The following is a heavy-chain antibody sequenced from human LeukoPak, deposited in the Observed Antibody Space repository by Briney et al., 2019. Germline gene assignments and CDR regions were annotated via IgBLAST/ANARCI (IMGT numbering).Heavy chain of an antibody. CDR1: GFTFSSYA. CDR3: AKHYGSGTYYNYLDY. CDR2: ISSNGGGT. V-gene: IGHV3-23*01. D-gene: IGHD3-10*01. J-gene: IGHJ4*02. Sequence: PGGCLRLSCAASGFTFSSYAMSWVRRAPGKGLEWVSAISSNGGGTFYADSVKGQFTISRDNSQNTLYLQMNRLRAEDTAIYYCAKHYGSGTYYNYLDYWGQGTLVTVSS.